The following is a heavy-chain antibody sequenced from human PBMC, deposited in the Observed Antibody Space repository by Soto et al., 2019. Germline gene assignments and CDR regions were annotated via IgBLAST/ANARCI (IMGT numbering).Heavy chain of an antibody. CDR1: GATFTNSV. CDR2: IIPPLGTV. V-gene: IGHV1-69*06. Sequence: QGQLVQSGAEVKKPGSSGKVSCRASGATFTNSVITWVRKGPGQGLEFMGGIIPPLGTVAYAENLQGRVTLTADKVTTPVYSEMRSLRHDDTAVYYWARSGLRRPHNPYRFFGLDVWGHGTTVSV. D-gene: IGHD3-16*01. J-gene: IGHJ6*02. CDR3: ARSGLRRPHNPYRFFGLDV.